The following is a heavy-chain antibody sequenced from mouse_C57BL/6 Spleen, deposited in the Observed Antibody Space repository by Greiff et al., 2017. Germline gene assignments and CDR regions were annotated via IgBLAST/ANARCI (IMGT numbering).Heavy chain of an antibody. CDR2: INPSNGGT. J-gene: IGHJ2*01. CDR1: GYTFTSYW. Sequence: QVQLQQPGTELVKPGASVKLSCKASGYTFTSYWMHWVKQRPGQGLEWIGNINPSNGGTNYNEKFKSKATLTVDKSSCTAYMQLSSLTSEDSAVYYCARGNYYGSTFDYWGQGTTLTVSS. CDR3: ARGNYYGSTFDY. V-gene: IGHV1-53*01. D-gene: IGHD1-1*01.